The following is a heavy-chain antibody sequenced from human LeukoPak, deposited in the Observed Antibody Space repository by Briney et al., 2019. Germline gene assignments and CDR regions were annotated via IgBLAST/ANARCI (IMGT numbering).Heavy chain of an antibody. CDR3: ARDEARYCSGGSCYCHDAFDI. J-gene: IGHJ3*02. Sequence: SETLSLTCTVSGGSISSYYWSWIRQPPGKGLEWIGYIYYSGSTNYNPSLKSRVTISVDTSKNQFSLKLSSVTAEDTAVYYCARDEARYCSGGSCYCHDAFDIWGQGTMVTVSS. CDR1: GGSISSYY. CDR2: IYYSGST. V-gene: IGHV4-59*01. D-gene: IGHD2-15*01.